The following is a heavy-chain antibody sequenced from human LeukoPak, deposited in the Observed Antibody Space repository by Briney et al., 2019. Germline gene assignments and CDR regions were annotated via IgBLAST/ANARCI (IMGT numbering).Heavy chain of an antibody. J-gene: IGHJ3*02. CDR1: GFTFSSYA. CDR2: ISGSGGST. Sequence: GGSLRLSCAASGFTFSSYAMSWVRQAPGKGLEWVSAISGSGGSTYYADSVKGRFTISRDNSKNTLYLQMNSLRAEDTAVYYCASPPEYYDSSGYMNAFDIWGQGTMVTVSS. V-gene: IGHV3-23*01. D-gene: IGHD3-22*01. CDR3: ASPPEYYDSSGYMNAFDI.